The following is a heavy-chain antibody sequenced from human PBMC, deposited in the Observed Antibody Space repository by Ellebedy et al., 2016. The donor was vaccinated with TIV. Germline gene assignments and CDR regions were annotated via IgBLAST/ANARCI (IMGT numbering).Heavy chain of an antibody. CDR2: INHNSGGT. V-gene: IGHV1-2*02. J-gene: IGHJ6*02. CDR1: GYTFTDFY. D-gene: IGHD1-20*01. CDR3: ARTGINGTTRNQSYEMDV. Sequence: ASVKVSCKASGYTFTDFYIHWVRQAPGQGLEWMGWINHNSGGTNYAQIFQGRVTVTMGTSINTAYMELTRMTSDDTAVYYCARTGINGTTRNQSYEMDVWGQGTTVTVSS.